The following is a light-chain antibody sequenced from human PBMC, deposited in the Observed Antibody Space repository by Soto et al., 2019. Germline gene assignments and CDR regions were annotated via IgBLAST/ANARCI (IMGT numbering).Light chain of an antibody. J-gene: IGLJ2*01. CDR3: GAWDTSRSGGV. CDR2: EDN. V-gene: IGLV1-51*02. Sequence: QSVLTQPPSVSAAPGQKVTISCSGSSSNIGSDFVSWYQQLPGTAPKLLIYEDNKRPSGIPDRFSGSKSGTSATLGITGLQTGDEGDYYCGAWDTSRSGGVFGGGTKLTVL. CDR1: SSNIGSDF.